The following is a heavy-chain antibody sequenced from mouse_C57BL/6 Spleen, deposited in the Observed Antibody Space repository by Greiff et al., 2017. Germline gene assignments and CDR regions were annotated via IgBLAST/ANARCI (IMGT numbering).Heavy chain of an antibody. CDR3: ARLGYYDYADARDY. Sequence: SGPELVKPGASVKISCKASGYSFTDYNMNWVKQSNGKSLEWIGVINPNYGTTSYNQKFKGKATWTVDQSSSTAYMQLNSLTSEDSAVDYVARLGYYDYADARDYWGQGTSVTVSS. V-gene: IGHV1-39*01. J-gene: IGHJ4*01. CDR2: INPNYGTT. CDR1: GYSFTDYN. D-gene: IGHD2-4*01.